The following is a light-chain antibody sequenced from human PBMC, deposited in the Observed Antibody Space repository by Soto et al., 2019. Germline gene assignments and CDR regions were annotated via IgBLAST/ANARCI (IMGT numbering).Light chain of an antibody. CDR3: LQHDSFPPT. CDR1: QDIGNH. J-gene: IGKJ5*01. Sequence: DIQMAQSPSAMSASVGDRVPISCRASQDIGNHLAWFQQKPGKVPQRLIYAASSLQTGVPSRFSGSGSGTDFTLTINSLQPEDFATYYCLQHDSFPPTSGQGTRLEIK. V-gene: IGKV1-17*03. CDR2: AAS.